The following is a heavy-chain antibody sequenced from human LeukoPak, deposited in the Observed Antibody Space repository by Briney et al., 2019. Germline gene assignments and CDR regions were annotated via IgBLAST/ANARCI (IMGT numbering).Heavy chain of an antibody. D-gene: IGHD2-15*01. V-gene: IGHV4-59*01. CDR3: ARVLGYCSGGSCHGRFDP. CDR2: IYYSGST. Sequence: PSETLSLTCTVSGGSISSYYWSWIRQPPGKGLEWIGYIYYSGSTNNNPSLKSRVTKSVDTSKNQFSLKLSSVTAADTAVYCCARVLGYCSGGSCHGRFDPWGQGTLVTVSS. CDR1: GGSISSYY. J-gene: IGHJ5*02.